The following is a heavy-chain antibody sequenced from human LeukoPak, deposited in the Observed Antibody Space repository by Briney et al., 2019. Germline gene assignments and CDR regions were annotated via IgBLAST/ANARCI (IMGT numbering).Heavy chain of an antibody. V-gene: IGHV3-30*02. D-gene: IGHD6-6*01. CDR2: IQYDGSNK. CDR1: GFTFHNYG. J-gene: IGHJ4*02. Sequence: GGSLRLSCAASGFTFHNYGMHWVRQTPGKGLEWVTFIQYDGSNKYYRDSVKGRFTISRDNSKNTLYLQMNSLRAEDTAVYYCVKDPGPDSYNSSPVAGLWGQGTLVTVSS. CDR3: VKDPGPDSYNSSPVAGL.